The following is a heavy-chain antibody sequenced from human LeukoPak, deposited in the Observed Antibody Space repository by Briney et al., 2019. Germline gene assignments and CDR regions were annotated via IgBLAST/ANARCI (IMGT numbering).Heavy chain of an antibody. D-gene: IGHD2-15*01. J-gene: IGHJ4*02. V-gene: IGHV3-72*01. CDR1: GFTFSDHY. Sequence: GALRLSCVASGFTFSDHYMDWVRQAPGKGLEWVGRSRNKANSYTTEYAASVKGRFIISRDDSKNSLYLQMNSLKTEDTAVYYCARVGRGGGSATNWGQGTLVTVSS. CDR2: SRNKANSYTT. CDR3: ARVGRGGGSATN.